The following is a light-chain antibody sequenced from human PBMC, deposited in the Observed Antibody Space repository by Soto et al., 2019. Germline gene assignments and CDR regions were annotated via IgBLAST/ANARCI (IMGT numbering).Light chain of an antibody. V-gene: IGKV1-39*01. J-gene: IGKJ2*01. Sequence: DIQMTQSPSSLSASVGDRVTITCPASQSISNYLNWYQQKPGKAPNLLIYDASSLQSGVPSRFSGSGSGTDFTLTISSLQPEDFATYYCQQSYSTPPGTFGQGTKVDIK. CDR3: QQSYSTPPGT. CDR1: QSISNY. CDR2: DAS.